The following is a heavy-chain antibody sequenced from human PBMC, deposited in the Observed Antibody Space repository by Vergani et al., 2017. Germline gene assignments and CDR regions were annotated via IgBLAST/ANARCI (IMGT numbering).Heavy chain of an antibody. J-gene: IGHJ4*02. D-gene: IGHD3-22*01. CDR3: AKDGERAYDSSGYYWGSLAPDY. CDR2: ISGSGGST. CDR1: GFTFSSYA. Sequence: EVQLLESGGGLVQPGGSLRLSCAASGFTFSSYAMSWVRQAPGKGLEWVSAISGSGGSTYYADSVKGRFTISRDNSKNTLYLQMNSLRAEDTAVYYCAKDGERAYDSSGYYWGSLAPDYWGQGTLVTVSS. V-gene: IGHV3-23*01.